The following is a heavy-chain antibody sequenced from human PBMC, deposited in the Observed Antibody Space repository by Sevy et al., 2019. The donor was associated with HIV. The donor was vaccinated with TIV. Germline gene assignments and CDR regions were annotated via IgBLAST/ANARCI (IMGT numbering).Heavy chain of an antibody. D-gene: IGHD1-1*01. CDR3: ATDRPSLEPRPPDAFDI. CDR2: FNREDGET. V-gene: IGHV1-24*01. Sequence: ASVKVSCKVSGYTLTELAMHWVRQAPGKGLEWMGGFNREDGETIYAQKFQGRVTMTEDTSTDTAYMELSSLRSEDTAVYYCATDRPSLEPRPPDAFDIWGQGTMVTVSS. CDR1: GYTLTELA. J-gene: IGHJ3*02.